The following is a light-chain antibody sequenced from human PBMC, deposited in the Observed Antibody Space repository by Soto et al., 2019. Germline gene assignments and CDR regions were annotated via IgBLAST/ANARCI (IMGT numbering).Light chain of an antibody. Sequence: QSVLTQPPSASGTPGQRVTISCSGSSSNIGSNTVNWYQQLPGTAPKLLIYSNNQRPSGVPDRFSGSKSGTSASLAISGLQSEDEADYYCAVWDDRLNGPVFGGRTQPTLL. J-gene: IGLJ2*01. CDR2: SNN. V-gene: IGLV1-44*01. CDR1: SSNIGSNT. CDR3: AVWDDRLNGPV.